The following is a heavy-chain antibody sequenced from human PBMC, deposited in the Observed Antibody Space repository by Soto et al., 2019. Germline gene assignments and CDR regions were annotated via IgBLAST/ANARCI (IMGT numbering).Heavy chain of an antibody. CDR2: IKSKTDGGTT. J-gene: IGHJ5*02. CDR3: TTDGLVPAAQNWFDP. D-gene: IGHD2-2*01. CDR1: GFTFSNAW. V-gene: IGHV3-15*07. Sequence: LRLSCAASGFTFSNAWMNWVRQAPGKGLEWVGRIKSKTDGGTTDYAAPVKGRFTISRDDSKNTLYLQMNSLKTEDTAVYYCTTDGLVPAAQNWFDPWGQGTLVTVSS.